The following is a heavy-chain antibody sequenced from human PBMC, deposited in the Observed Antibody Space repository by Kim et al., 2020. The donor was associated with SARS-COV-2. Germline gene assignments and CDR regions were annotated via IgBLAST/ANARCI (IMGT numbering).Heavy chain of an antibody. D-gene: IGHD1-26*01. J-gene: IGHJ5*02. CDR2: INPNSGGT. V-gene: IGHV1-2*02. Sequence: ASVKVSCKASGYTFTGYYMHWVRQAPGQGLEWMGWINPNSGGTNYAQKFQGRVTMTRDTSISTAYMELSRLRSDDTAVYYCARNSGSYWRWFDPWGQGTLVTVSS. CDR3: ARNSGSYWRWFDP. CDR1: GYTFTGYY.